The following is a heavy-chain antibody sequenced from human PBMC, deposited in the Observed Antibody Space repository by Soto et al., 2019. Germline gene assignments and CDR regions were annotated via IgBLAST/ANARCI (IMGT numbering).Heavy chain of an antibody. Sequence: ASETLSLTCTVSHGSITSGDYFWAWIRQPPGKGLEFIGSVHSSGGTYYSPSLKSRASISIDKSKNQFSLKLTSVNAGDTAVYFCASVVVGATRQTGSDHWGQGTLVTVSS. CDR2: VHSSGGT. J-gene: IGHJ4*02. D-gene: IGHD2-15*01. V-gene: IGHV4-39*01. CDR3: ASVVVGATRQTGSDH. CDR1: HGSITSGDYF.